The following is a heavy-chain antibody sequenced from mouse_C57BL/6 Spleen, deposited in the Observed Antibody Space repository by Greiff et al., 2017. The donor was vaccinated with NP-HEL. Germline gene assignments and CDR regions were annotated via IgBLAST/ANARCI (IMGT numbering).Heavy chain of an antibody. J-gene: IGHJ4*01. V-gene: IGHV1-76*01. CDR1: GYTFTDYY. CDR3: AREGTAWYYAMDY. Sequence: VQRVESGAELVRPGASVKLSCKASGYTFTDYYINWVKQRPGQGLEWIARIYPGSGNTYYNEKFKGKATLTAEKSSSTAYMQLSSLTSEDSAVYFCAREGTAWYYAMDYWGQGTSVTVSS. CDR2: IYPGSGNT. D-gene: IGHD3-3*01.